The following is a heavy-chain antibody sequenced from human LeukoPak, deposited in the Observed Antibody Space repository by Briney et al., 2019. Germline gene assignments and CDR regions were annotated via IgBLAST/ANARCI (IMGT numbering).Heavy chain of an antibody. CDR3: ARDKVIAVAGTPDYYYYGMDV. CDR1: GFAFSSYA. D-gene: IGHD6-19*01. J-gene: IGHJ6*02. Sequence: PGRSLRLSCAASGFAFSSYAMHWVRQAPGKGLEWVAVISYDGSNKYYADSVKGRFTISRDNSKNTLYLQMNSLRAEDTAVYYCARDKVIAVAGTPDYYYYGMDVWGQGTTVTVSS. V-gene: IGHV3-30-3*01. CDR2: ISYDGSNK.